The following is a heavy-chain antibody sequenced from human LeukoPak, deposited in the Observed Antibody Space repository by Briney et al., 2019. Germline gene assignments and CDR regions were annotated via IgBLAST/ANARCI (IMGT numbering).Heavy chain of an antibody. V-gene: IGHV4-39*07. CDR1: GGSISSSSYY. CDR2: IYHSGST. D-gene: IGHD6-6*01. CDR3: ARSGYSSSYYFDY. Sequence: NPSETLSLTCTVSGGSISSSSYYWGWIRQPPGKGLEWIGSIYHSGSTYYNPSLKSRVTILVDTSKNQFSLKLRSVTAADTAVYYCARSGYSSSYYFDYWGQGTLVTVSS. J-gene: IGHJ4*02.